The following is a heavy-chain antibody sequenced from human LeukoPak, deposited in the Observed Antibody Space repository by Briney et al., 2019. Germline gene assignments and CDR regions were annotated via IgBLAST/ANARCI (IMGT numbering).Heavy chain of an antibody. CDR2: IKQDGSGK. J-gene: IGHJ4*02. CDR3: ARDGFVGAADY. V-gene: IGHV3-7*01. CDR1: EFTFSGYW. Sequence: PGGSLRLSCAASEFTFSGYWMNWVRQAPGKGLEWVANIKQDGSGKHYVDSVKGRFTISRDNAKNSLYLQMNSLRVEDTAVYYCARDGFVGAADYWGQGTLVTVSS. D-gene: IGHD6-13*01.